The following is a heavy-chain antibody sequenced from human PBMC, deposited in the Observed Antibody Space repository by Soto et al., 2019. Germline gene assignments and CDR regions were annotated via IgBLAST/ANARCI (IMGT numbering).Heavy chain of an antibody. CDR3: ARDPETYGMDV. V-gene: IGHV3-33*01. Sequence: QVQLVESGGGVVQPGRSLRLSCAASGFTFSSYGMHWVRQAPGKGLAWVAVIWYDGSNKYYADSVKGRFTISRDNSKNTLYLQMNSLRAEDTAVYYCARDPETYGMDVWGQGTTVTVSS. CDR1: GFTFSSYG. CDR2: IWYDGSNK. J-gene: IGHJ6*02.